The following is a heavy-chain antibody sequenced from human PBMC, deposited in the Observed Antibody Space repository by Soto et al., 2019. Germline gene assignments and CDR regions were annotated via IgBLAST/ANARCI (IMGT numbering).Heavy chain of an antibody. J-gene: IGHJ6*04. CDR1: GGSFSGYY. CDR2: INHSGST. CDR3: ARGRIPDV. V-gene: IGHV4-34*01. Sequence: SETLSLTCAVYGGSFSGYYWSWIRQPPGKGLEWIGEINHSGSTNYNPSLKSRVTISVDTSKNQFSLKLSSVTAADTAVYYCARGRIPDVWGKGTTVTVSS.